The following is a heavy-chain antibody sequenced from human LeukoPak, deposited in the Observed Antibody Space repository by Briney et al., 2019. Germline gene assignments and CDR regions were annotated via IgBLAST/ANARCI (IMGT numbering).Heavy chain of an antibody. Sequence: PGGSLRLSCAASGFTFDDYAMHWVRKAPGKGLEWVSGISWNSGSIGYADSVKGRFTISRDNAKNSLYLQMNSLRAEDTALYYCAKVRQWLVQDDAFDIWGQGTMVTVSS. CDR3: AKVRQWLVQDDAFDI. D-gene: IGHD6-19*01. V-gene: IGHV3-9*01. J-gene: IGHJ3*02. CDR2: ISWNSGSI. CDR1: GFTFDDYA.